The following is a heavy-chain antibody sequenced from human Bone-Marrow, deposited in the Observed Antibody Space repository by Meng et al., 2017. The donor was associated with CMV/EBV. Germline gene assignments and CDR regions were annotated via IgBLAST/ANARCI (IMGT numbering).Heavy chain of an antibody. J-gene: IGHJ4*02. CDR3: ARVLRGDGYNYLFFDC. CDR2: ISYDGSNK. D-gene: IGHD5-24*01. CDR1: GFTFSSYA. Sequence: GGSLRLSCAASGFTFSSYAMHWVRQAPGKGLEWVAVISYDGSNKYYADSVKGRFTISRDNSKNTLYLQMNSLRAEDTAVYYCARVLRGDGYNYLFFDCWGQGTRVTVSS. V-gene: IGHV3-30-3*01.